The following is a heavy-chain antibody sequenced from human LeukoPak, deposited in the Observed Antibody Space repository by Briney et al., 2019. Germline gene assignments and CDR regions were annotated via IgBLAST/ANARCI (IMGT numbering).Heavy chain of an antibody. J-gene: IGHJ5*02. V-gene: IGHV1-2*02. Sequence: ASVKVSCKASGYIFTSYDINWVRQATGQGLEWMGWINPNNGETNYAQKFQGRVTMTSYTSISTAYMELSRLTSDDTAVYYCARDGYSGYHYHDWFDPWGQGTLVTVSS. CDR1: GYIFTSYD. CDR3: ARDGYSGYHYHDWFDP. D-gene: IGHD5-12*01. CDR2: INPNNGET.